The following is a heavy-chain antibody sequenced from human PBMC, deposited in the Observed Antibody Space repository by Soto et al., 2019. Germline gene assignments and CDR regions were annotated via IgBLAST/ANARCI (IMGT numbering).Heavy chain of an antibody. CDR1: GFTFNNYC. CDR3: ARDIGYNLVDY. V-gene: IGHV3-7*01. J-gene: IGHJ4*02. Sequence: GGSLRLSCAASGFTFNNYCMSWVRQAPGKGLEWVANTKEDGSEKYYVDSVKGRFTISRDNAKNSLYLQMNSLRVEDTAVYYCARDIGYNLVDYWGQGTLVTVSS. CDR2: TKEDGSEK. D-gene: IGHD5-18*01.